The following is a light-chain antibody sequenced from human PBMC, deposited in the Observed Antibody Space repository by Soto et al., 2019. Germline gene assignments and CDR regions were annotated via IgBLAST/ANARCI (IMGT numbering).Light chain of an antibody. Sequence: DIQMTQSPSTLSASVGDRVTITCRASQSISSWLAWYQQKPGKAPKLLIYEASSSQIGVPPRFSGSGFGTEFNLTISSLQPDDFATYYCQPYKESSTFGQGTRLEIK. CDR2: EAS. J-gene: IGKJ1*01. CDR3: QPYKESST. CDR1: QSISSW. V-gene: IGKV1-5*03.